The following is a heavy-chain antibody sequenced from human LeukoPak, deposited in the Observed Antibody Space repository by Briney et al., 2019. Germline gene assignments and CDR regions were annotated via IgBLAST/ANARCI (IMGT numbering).Heavy chain of an antibody. CDR3: ARHTAMAVVGHDAFDR. CDR2: A. V-gene: IGHV1-69*01. J-gene: IGHJ3*02. D-gene: IGHD6-19*01. Sequence: ANYVQKFKGRVTIIADESTSTAYMELSSLRSEDTAVYYCARHTAMAVVGHDAFDRWGQGTMVTVAP.